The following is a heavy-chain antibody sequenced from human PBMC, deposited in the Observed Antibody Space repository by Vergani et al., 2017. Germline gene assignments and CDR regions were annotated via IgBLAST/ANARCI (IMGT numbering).Heavy chain of an antibody. J-gene: IGHJ3*01. CDR1: GFSLTTGGEG. CDR2: VYWNDAE. V-gene: IGHV2-5*01. CDR3: VHRLGYFDWDGAFDV. D-gene: IGHD3-9*01. Sequence: QITLRESGPTLVKPTQPLTLTCTFSGFSLTTGGEGVGWIRQPPGRALEWLAFVYWNDAERYSPSLKSRVTITKDTSKNEVILTMATMDPVDTATYYCVHRLGYFDWDGAFDVWGPGTMVTVSS.